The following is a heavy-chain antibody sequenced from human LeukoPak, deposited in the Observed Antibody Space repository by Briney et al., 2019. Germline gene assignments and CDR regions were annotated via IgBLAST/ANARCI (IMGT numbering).Heavy chain of an antibody. CDR2: ISAYNGNT. Sequence: ASVKVSCKASGYTFTSYGISWVRQAPGQGLEWMGWISAYNGNTNYAQKLQGRVTMTTDTSTSTAYMEQRSLRSDDTAVYYCAGSNCSSTSCSGGGFDYWGQGTLVTVSS. D-gene: IGHD2-2*01. CDR3: AGSNCSSTSCSGGGFDY. V-gene: IGHV1-18*01. J-gene: IGHJ4*02. CDR1: GYTFTSYG.